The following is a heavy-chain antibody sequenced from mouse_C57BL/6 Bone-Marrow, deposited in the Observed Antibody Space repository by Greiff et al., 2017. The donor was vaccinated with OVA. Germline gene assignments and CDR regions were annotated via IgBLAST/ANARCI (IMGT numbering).Heavy chain of an antibody. V-gene: IGHV14-4*01. Sequence: VQLQQSGAELVRPGASVKLSCTASGFNIKDDYMHWVKQRPEQGLEWIGWIDPENGDTEYASKFQGKATITADTSSNTAYLQLSSLTSEDTAVYYCTTLYYGNYSFAYWGQGTLVTVSA. CDR2: IDPENGDT. CDR1: GFNIKDDY. D-gene: IGHD2-1*01. CDR3: TTLYYGNYSFAY. J-gene: IGHJ3*01.